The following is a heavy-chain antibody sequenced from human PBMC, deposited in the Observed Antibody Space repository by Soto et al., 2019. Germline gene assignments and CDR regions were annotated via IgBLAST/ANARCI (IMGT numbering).Heavy chain of an antibody. CDR3: ARVSPYSNYPAYYYGMDV. D-gene: IGHD4-4*01. Sequence: LRLSCAASGFTFSSYWMHWVRQAPGKGLVWVSRINSDGSSTSYADSVKGRFTISRDNAKNTLYLQMNSLRAEDTAVYYCARVSPYSNYPAYYYGMDVWGQGTTVTVSS. CDR1: GFTFSSYW. J-gene: IGHJ6*02. V-gene: IGHV3-74*01. CDR2: INSDGSST.